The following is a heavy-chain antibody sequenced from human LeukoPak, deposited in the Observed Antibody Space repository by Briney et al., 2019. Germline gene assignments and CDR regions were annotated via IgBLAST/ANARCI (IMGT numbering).Heavy chain of an antibody. J-gene: IGHJ4*02. CDR3: ARDRRMRVRGYGITGTTVLDN. D-gene: IGHD1-7*01. CDR1: GFTFSSYA. Sequence: GGSLRLSCAASGFTFSSYAMSWVRQAPGKGLEWVSDISGSGGSTKYADSVKGRFTISRDNSKKTLYLRMNSLRAEDTAVYYCARDRRMRVRGYGITGTTVLDNWGQGTLVTVSS. V-gene: IGHV3-23*01. CDR2: ISGSGGST.